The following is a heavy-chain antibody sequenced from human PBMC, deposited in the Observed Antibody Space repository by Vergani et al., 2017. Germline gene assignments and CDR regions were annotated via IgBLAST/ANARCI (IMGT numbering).Heavy chain of an antibody. V-gene: IGHV4-28*07. Sequence: QVNLQESGPGLVKPSETLSLTCAVSGDSISSGNNWGWIRQPPGKGLEWIGYIYYSGSTYYNPSLKSRVTISVDTSKNQFSLKLSSVTAADTAVYYCARSNYYYMDVWGKGTTVTVSS. D-gene: IGHD2/OR15-2a*01. CDR3: ARSNYYYMDV. CDR1: GDSISSGNN. CDR2: IYYSGST. J-gene: IGHJ6*03.